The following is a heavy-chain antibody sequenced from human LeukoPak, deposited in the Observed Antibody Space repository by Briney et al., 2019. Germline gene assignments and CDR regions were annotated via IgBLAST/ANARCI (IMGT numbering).Heavy chain of an antibody. Sequence: SQTLSLTCTVSGGSISSGSYYWSSIRQPAGKGLEWIGRIYTSGSTNYNPSLKSRVTISVDTSKNQFSLRLTSVTAADTAVYYCARDIDWNFLSWGQGTLVTVSS. CDR1: GGSISSGSYY. CDR2: IYTSGST. J-gene: IGHJ5*02. D-gene: IGHD1-7*01. CDR3: ARDIDWNFLS. V-gene: IGHV4-61*02.